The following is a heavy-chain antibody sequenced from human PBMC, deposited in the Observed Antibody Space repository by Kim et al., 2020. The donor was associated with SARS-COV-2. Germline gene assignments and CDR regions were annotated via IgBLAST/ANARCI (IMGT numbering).Heavy chain of an antibody. CDR2: ISWNSGSI. D-gene: IGHD2-15*01. CDR3: AKSRVVAATQDAFDI. CDR1: GFTFDDYA. V-gene: IGHV3-9*01. Sequence: GGSLRLSCAASGFTFDDYAMHWVRQAPGKGLEWVSGISWNSGSIGYADSVKGRFTISRDNAKNSLYLQMNSLRAEDTALYYCAKSRVVAATQDAFDIWGPGAMLTVSS. J-gene: IGHJ3*02.